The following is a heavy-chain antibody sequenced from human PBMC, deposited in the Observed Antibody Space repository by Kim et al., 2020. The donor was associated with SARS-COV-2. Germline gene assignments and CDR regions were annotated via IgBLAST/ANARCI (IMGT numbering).Heavy chain of an antibody. J-gene: IGHJ5*02. CDR2: ISYDGSNK. CDR3: AKSETGTAYSWFDP. V-gene: IGHV3-30*18. D-gene: IGHD1-1*01. Sequence: GGSLRLSCAASGFTFSSYGMHWVRQAPGKGLEWVAVISYDGSNKYYADSVKGRFTISRDNSKNTLYLQMNSLRAEDTAVYYCAKSETGTAYSWFDPWGQGTLVTVSS. CDR1: GFTFSSYG.